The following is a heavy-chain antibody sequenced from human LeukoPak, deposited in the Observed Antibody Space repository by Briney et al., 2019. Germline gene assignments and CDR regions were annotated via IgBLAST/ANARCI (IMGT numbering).Heavy chain of an antibody. Sequence: GGSLRLSCAASGFTFSSYGMHWVRQAPGKGLEWVAVISYDGSNKYYADSVKGRFTISRDNSKNTLYLQMNSLRAEDTAVYYCARAFRWEPIDYWGQGTLVTVSS. J-gene: IGHJ4*02. CDR2: ISYDGSNK. CDR1: GFTFSSYG. D-gene: IGHD4-23*01. CDR3: ARAFRWEPIDY. V-gene: IGHV3-30*19.